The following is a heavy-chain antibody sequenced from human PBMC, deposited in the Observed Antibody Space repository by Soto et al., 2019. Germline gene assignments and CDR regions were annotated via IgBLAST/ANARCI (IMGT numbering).Heavy chain of an antibody. CDR3: ARGRGYCGGTNCYLDY. D-gene: IGHD2-21*01. CDR1: GFIFSSHS. Sequence: GGSLRLSCAASGFIFSSHSMNWVRQAPGKGLEWVSYISSSGSTIYYADSVKGRFTISRDNAKNSLYLQMNSLRDDDTAVYYCARGRGYCGGTNCYLDYWGQGA. V-gene: IGHV3-48*02. J-gene: IGHJ4*02. CDR2: ISSSGSTI.